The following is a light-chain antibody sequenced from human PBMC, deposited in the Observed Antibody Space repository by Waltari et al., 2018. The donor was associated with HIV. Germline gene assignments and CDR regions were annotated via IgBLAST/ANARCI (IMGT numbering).Light chain of an antibody. V-gene: IGLV1-40*01. CDR3: QSYDSSLSAWV. J-gene: IGLJ3*02. CDR1: SSNIGAGYD. CDR2: GNS. Sequence: QSVLTQPPSVSGAPGQRVTISCTGSSSNIGAGYDVHWYQQLPGTAPNLLIYGNSNRPSGVPDRFSGSKSGSSASLAITGVQAEDEADYYCQSYDSSLSAWVFGGGTRLTVL.